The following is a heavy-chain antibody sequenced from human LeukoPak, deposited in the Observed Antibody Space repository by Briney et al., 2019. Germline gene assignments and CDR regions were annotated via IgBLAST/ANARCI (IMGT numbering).Heavy chain of an antibody. J-gene: IGHJ4*02. CDR1: GYTFTSYD. Sequence: ASVKVSCKASGYTFTSYDINWVRQATGQGLERMGWMNPNSGNTGYAQKFQGRVTMTRNTSISTAYMELSSLRSEDTAVYYCARSRRVPAAMDYWGQGTLVTVSS. D-gene: IGHD2-2*01. V-gene: IGHV1-8*01. CDR3: ARSRRVPAAMDY. CDR2: MNPNSGNT.